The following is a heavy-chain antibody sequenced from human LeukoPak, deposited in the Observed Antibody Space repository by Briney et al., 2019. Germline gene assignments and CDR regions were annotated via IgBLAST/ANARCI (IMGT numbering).Heavy chain of an antibody. J-gene: IGHJ4*02. D-gene: IGHD3-16*02. CDR3: ARRGGVIVYYFDY. CDR1: GFTFSSYA. Sequence: GGSLRLSCAASGFTFSSYAMHWVRQAPGKGLEWVAVISYDGSNKYYADSVKGRFTISRDNSENTLYLQMNSLRAEDTAVYYCARRGGVIVYYFDYWGQGTLVTVSS. V-gene: IGHV3-30-3*01. CDR2: ISYDGSNK.